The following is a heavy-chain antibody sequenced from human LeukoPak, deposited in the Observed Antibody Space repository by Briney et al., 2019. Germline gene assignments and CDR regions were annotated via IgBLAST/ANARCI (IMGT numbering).Heavy chain of an antibody. D-gene: IGHD4-23*01. J-gene: IGHJ4*02. CDR3: ARDPTTVVTLPYYFDF. V-gene: IGHV4-34*01. Sequence: LESLSLTCAVSGGSFFGSHWNWIRQSPEKGLEWIGEINHSGRANYNPSLKSRVTISVDTSKSQFFLKLTSVTAADTAVYYCARDPTTVVTLPYYFDFWGQGTLVRVSA. CDR2: INHSGRA. CDR1: GGSFFGSH.